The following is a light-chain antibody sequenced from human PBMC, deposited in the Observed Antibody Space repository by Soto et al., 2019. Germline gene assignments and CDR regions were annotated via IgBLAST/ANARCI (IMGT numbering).Light chain of an antibody. CDR3: QQYGSSPFT. V-gene: IGKV3-20*01. J-gene: IGKJ3*01. Sequence: EIVLTQSPGTLSLSSGERATLSCRASQSVSSNYLAWYQQKPGQAPRLLIYGASSRATGIPDRFSGSGSGTDFTLTICRLEPEDFAVYYCQQYGSSPFTFGPGTKVDIK. CDR1: QSVSSNY. CDR2: GAS.